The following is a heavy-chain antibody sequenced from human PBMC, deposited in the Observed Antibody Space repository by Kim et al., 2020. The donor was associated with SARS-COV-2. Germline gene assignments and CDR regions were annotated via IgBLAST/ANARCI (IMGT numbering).Heavy chain of an antibody. CDR3: ATAGYNYYYGMDV. V-gene: IGHV1-24*01. J-gene: IGHJ6*02. Sequence: YAQKFQGRVTMTEDTSTDTAYMELSSLRSEDTAVYYCATAGYNYYYGMDVWGQGTTVTVSS.